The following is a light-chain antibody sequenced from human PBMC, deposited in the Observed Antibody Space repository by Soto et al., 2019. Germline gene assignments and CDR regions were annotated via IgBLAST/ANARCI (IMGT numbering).Light chain of an antibody. J-gene: IGKJ5*01. V-gene: IGKV3-20*01. CDR2: GTS. CDR3: QRYGSSPLIT. CDR1: QSVRSSY. Sequence: EIVLTQSPGTLSLSPGERATLACRASQSVRSSYLAWYQHKPGQAPRLLIYGTSSRATGIPDRFSGSGSGTDFTLTISRLEPEDFAVYFCQRYGSSPLITFGQGTRLEIK.